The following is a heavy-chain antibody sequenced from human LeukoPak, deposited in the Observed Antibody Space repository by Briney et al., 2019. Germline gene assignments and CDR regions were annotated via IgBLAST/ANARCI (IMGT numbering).Heavy chain of an antibody. Sequence: GASVKVSCKASGYTFTSYDINWVRQATGQGLEWMGCMNPNSGNTGYAQRFQGRVTMTRSISTSTAYMELSSLGSEDTAVYYCARGYSASWSQDNWFDPWGQGTLVTVSS. V-gene: IGHV1-8*01. CDR2: MNPNSGNT. CDR1: GYTFTSYD. CDR3: ARGYSASWSQDNWFDP. J-gene: IGHJ5*02. D-gene: IGHD6-13*01.